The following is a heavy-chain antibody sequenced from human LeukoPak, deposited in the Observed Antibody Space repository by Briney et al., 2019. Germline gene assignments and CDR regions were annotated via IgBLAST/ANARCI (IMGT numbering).Heavy chain of an antibody. D-gene: IGHD3-10*01. V-gene: IGHV1-69*04. CDR2: IIPILGIA. CDR3: ARERRFGEFMDWFDP. J-gene: IGHJ5*02. CDR1: GGTFSSYA. Sequence: GSSLKVSCKASGGTFSSYAISWVRQAPGQGLEWMGRIIPILGIANYAQKFQGRVTMTTDTSTSTAYMELRSLRSDDTAVYYCARERRFGEFMDWFDPWGQGTLVTVSS.